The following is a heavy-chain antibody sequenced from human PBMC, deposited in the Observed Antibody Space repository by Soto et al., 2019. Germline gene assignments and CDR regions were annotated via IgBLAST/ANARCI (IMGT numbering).Heavy chain of an antibody. CDR1: GFTFSSYV. V-gene: IGHV3-23*01. D-gene: IGHD3-3*01. J-gene: IGHJ4*02. Sequence: EVQLLESGGGLVQPGGSLRLSCAASGFTFSSYVMSWVRQAPGKGLEWVSGISGSGVSTYYADSVKGRFTISRDNSKNTLYLQMNSLRAEDTAVYYCAKVPYDFWSGYYPPLYFDYWGQGTLVTVSS. CDR2: ISGSGVST. CDR3: AKVPYDFWSGYYPPLYFDY.